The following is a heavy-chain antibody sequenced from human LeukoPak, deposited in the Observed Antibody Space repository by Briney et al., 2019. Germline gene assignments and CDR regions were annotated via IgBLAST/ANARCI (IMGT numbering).Heavy chain of an antibody. CDR2: IKQDGSEK. D-gene: IGHD6-13*01. V-gene: IGHV3-7*01. J-gene: IGHJ5*02. CDR1: GFTFSSYW. CDR3: ARGITGSSSWLYRDQTWFDP. Sequence: GGSLRLSCAASGFTFSSYWMSWVRQAPGKGLEWVANIKQDGSEKYYVDSVKGRFTISRDNAKNSLYLQMNSLRAEDTAVYYCARGITGSSSWLYRDQTWFDPWGQGTLVTVSS.